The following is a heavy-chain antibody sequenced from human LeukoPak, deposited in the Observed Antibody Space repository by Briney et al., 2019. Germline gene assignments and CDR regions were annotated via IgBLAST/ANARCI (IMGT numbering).Heavy chain of an antibody. D-gene: IGHD1-1*01. V-gene: IGHV3-23*01. CDR1: GFTFSSYG. CDR2: ISGSGGNT. Sequence: GGSLRLSCAASGFTFSSYGMSWVRQAPGKGLEWVSTISGSGGNTYYADSVKGRFTISRDNSKNTLYLQMNSLRAEDTAVYYCARVDPGYNYYFDYWGQGTLVTVSS. J-gene: IGHJ4*02. CDR3: ARVDPGYNYYFDY.